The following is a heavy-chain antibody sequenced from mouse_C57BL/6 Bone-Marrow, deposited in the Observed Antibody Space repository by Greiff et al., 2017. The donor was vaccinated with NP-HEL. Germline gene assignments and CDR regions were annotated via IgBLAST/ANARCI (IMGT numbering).Heavy chain of an antibody. CDR2: ILPGSGST. CDR3: ARKAGYYYGSTWYFDV. V-gene: IGHV1-9*01. J-gene: IGHJ1*03. CDR1: GYTFTGYW. Sequence: QVQLKESGAELMKPGASVKLSCKATGYTFTGYWIEWVKQRPGHGLEWIGEILPGSGSTNYNEKFKGKATFTADTSSNTAYMQLSSLTTEDSAIYYCARKAGYYYGSTWYFDVWGTGTTVTVSS. D-gene: IGHD1-1*01.